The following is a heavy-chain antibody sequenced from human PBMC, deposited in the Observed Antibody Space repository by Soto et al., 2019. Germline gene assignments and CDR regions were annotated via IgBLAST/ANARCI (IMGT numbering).Heavy chain of an antibody. V-gene: IGHV3-21*01. D-gene: IGHD6-13*01. J-gene: IGHJ4*02. CDR1: GFTFSSYS. Sequence: XGSMRLSCAASGFTFSSYSMNWVRQAPGKGLEWVSSISSSSYIYYADSVKGRFIISRDNAKNSLYLQMNSLRAEDTAVYYCARDREQLAKFDYWGQGPLVTVSS. CDR3: ARDREQLAKFDY. CDR2: ISSSSYI.